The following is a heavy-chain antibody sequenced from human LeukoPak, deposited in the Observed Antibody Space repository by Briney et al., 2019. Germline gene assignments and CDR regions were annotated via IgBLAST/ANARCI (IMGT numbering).Heavy chain of an antibody. D-gene: IGHD2-2*01. CDR3: ARDLKYCSSTSCYYYYYYMDV. CDR2: IYYSGST. Sequence: MASQTLSLTCTVSGGSISSGDYYWSWIRQPPGKGLEWIGYIYYSGSTYYNPSLKSRVTISVDTSKNQFSLKLSSVTAADTAVYYCARDLKYCSSTSCYYYYYYMDVWGKGTTVTVSS. V-gene: IGHV4-30-4*08. J-gene: IGHJ6*03. CDR1: GGSISSGDYY.